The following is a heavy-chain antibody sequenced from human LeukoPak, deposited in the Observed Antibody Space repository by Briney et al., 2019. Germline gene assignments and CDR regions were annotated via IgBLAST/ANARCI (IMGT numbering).Heavy chain of an antibody. CDR3: ARVTYVEIDKGKTKNYDFWSGLSRVDY. Sequence: GGSLRLSCAASGFTFSSYSMNWVRQAPGKGLEWVSSISSSSSYIYYADSVKGRFTISRDNAKNSLYLQMNSLRAEDTAVYYCARVTYVEIDKGKTKNYDFWSGLSRVDYWGQGTLVTVSS. V-gene: IGHV3-21*01. CDR1: GFTFSSYS. D-gene: IGHD3-3*01. CDR2: ISSSSSYI. J-gene: IGHJ4*02.